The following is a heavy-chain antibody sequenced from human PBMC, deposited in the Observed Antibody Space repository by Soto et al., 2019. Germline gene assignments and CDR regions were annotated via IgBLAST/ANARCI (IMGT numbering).Heavy chain of an antibody. CDR3: VRDGGQ. CDR2: INSDASST. Sequence: GESLKISCAASGFTFSSSWMHWVRQAPGKGLVWVSRINSDASSTTYADSVKGRFTISRDNAKNTLYLQMNSLRADDTAVYYCVRDGGQWGQGTLVTVSS. V-gene: IGHV3-74*03. J-gene: IGHJ4*02. D-gene: IGHD3-16*01. CDR1: GFTFSSSW.